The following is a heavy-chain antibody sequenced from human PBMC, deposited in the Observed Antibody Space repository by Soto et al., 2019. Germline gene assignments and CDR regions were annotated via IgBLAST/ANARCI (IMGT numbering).Heavy chain of an antibody. CDR2: INPNSGGT. J-gene: IGHJ4*02. Sequence: QVQLVQSGAEVKKPGASVKVSCNASGYTFTGYYMHWVRQAPGQWLEWMGWINPNSGGTNYAQKFQGRVTMTRDTSISTAYMELSRLRADDTAVYYCARDAQLGDYYDSRGSVDYWGQGTLVTVSS. V-gene: IGHV1-2*02. D-gene: IGHD3-22*01. CDR1: GYTFTGYY. CDR3: ARDAQLGDYYDSRGSVDY.